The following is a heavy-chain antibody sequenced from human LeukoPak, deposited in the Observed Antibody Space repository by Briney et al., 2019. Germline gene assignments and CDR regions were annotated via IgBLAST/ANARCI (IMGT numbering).Heavy chain of an antibody. CDR3: ARGGPYSSSPFDY. J-gene: IGHJ4*02. Sequence: GGSLRLSCAASGFTFSSYWMHWVRQAPGKGLVWVSRINSDGSSTSYADSVKGRFTISRDNAKNTLYLQMNSLRAEDTAMYYCARGGPYSSSPFDYWGQGTLVTVSS. CDR2: INSDGSST. V-gene: IGHV3-74*01. CDR1: GFTFSSYW. D-gene: IGHD6-13*01.